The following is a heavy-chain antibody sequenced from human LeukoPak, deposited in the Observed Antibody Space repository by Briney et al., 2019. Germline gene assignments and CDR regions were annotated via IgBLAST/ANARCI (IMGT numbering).Heavy chain of an antibody. CDR3: ARLWTVAGTS. Sequence: SETLSLNCTVSGGSISSSSYYWGWIRQPPGKGLEWIGSIYYSGSTYYNPSLKSRVTISVDTSKNQFSLKLSSVTAADTAVYYCARLWTVAGTSWGQGALVTVSS. J-gene: IGHJ5*02. D-gene: IGHD6-19*01. CDR1: GGSISSSSYY. V-gene: IGHV4-39*01. CDR2: IYYSGST.